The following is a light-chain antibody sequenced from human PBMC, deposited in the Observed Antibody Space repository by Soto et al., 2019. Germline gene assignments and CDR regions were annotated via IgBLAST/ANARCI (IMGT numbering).Light chain of an antibody. CDR1: ASNIGNNS. CDR3: GTWDTSLPACV. V-gene: IGLV1-51*01. J-gene: IGLJ1*01. CDR2: DDN. Sequence: VLTHPPSVSSAPGQRVTISCSGSASNIGNNSVSWYQQLPGAAPKLLIYDDNNRPSGIPDRFSGSKSGTSATLGITGLQTGDEADYYCGTWDTSLPACVFGPGTKVTVL.